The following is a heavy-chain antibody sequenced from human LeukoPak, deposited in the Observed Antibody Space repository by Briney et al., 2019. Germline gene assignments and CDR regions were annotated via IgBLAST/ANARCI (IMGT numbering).Heavy chain of an antibody. V-gene: IGHV3-21*04. D-gene: IGHD3-10*01. CDR1: GFTFSSYS. Sequence: GGSLRLSCAASGFTFSSYSMNWVRQAPGKGLEWVSSISSSSSYIYYADSVKGRFTISRDNAKNSLYVQMNSLRAEDTALYYCARGGHYGSGSKFGYWGQGTLVTVSS. CDR3: ARGGHYGSGSKFGY. CDR2: ISSSSSYI. J-gene: IGHJ4*02.